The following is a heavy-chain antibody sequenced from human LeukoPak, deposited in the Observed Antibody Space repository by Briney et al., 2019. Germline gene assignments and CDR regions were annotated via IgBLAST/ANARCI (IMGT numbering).Heavy chain of an antibody. J-gene: IGHJ3*02. V-gene: IGHV3-30*04. D-gene: IGHD1-26*01. CDR1: GFTFSNCA. Sequence: GGSLRLSCAASGFTFSNCAMHWVRQAPGKGLEWVAAISFDGSNKYYADSVKGRFTISRDNSKDTLYLQMNSLRAEDTAVYYCARDRGSYGLSYAFDIWGQGTMVTVSS. CDR2: ISFDGSNK. CDR3: ARDRGSYGLSYAFDI.